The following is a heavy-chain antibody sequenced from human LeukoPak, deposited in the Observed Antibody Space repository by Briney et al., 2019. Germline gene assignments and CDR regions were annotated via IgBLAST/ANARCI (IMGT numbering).Heavy chain of an antibody. D-gene: IGHD3-10*01. CDR2: SRNKVNSYTT. J-gene: IGHJ4*02. V-gene: IGHV3-72*01. CDR3: VAMIRGVAY. Sequence: GGSLRLSCAASGFSLSDHFMDWIRQAPGKGLEWVGRSRNKVNSYTTEYAASVKGRFTISRDDSKNSLYLQLNSLKTEDTAVYYCVAMIRGVAYWGQGTLVTVSS. CDR1: GFSLSDHF.